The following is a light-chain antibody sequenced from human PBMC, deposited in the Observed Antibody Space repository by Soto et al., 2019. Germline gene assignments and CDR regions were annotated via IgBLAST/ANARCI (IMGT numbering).Light chain of an antibody. CDR1: QSVSSY. Sequence: EIVLTQSPGTLSLSPGERATLSCRASQSVSSYLAWYQQKPGQAPRLLIYDASNRATGIPARFSGSGSGTDFTLTISSLEPEDFAVYYCQHRSSWPLTFGGGTTVEIK. J-gene: IGKJ4*01. CDR2: DAS. CDR3: QHRSSWPLT. V-gene: IGKV3-11*01.